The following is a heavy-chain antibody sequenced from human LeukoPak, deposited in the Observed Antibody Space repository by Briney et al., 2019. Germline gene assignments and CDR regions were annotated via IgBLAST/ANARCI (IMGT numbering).Heavy chain of an antibody. CDR1: GYTFTGYY. CDR3: ARVRPAVAGYDY. J-gene: IGHJ4*02. D-gene: IGHD6-19*01. CDR2: INPNSGGT. V-gene: IGHV1-2*02. Sequence: GASVEVSCKASGYTFTGYYMHWVRQAPGQGLEWMGWINPNSGGTNYAQKFQGRVTMTRDTSISTAYMELSRLRSDDTAVYYCARVRPAVAGYDYWGQGTLVTVSS.